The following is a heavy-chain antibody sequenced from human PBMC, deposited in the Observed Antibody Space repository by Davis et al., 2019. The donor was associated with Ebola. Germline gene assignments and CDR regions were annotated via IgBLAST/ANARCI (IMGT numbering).Heavy chain of an antibody. CDR1: GFIFSDYW. Sequence: PGGSLRLSCAASGFIFSDYWMHWVRQAPGKGLVWVSRINGDGTITNYADSVKGRFTISRDNAKNTLYLQMNSLRAEDTAVYYCAKGSVTIFGVAPDYYGMDVWGKGTTVTVSS. D-gene: IGHD3-3*01. J-gene: IGHJ6*04. V-gene: IGHV3-74*01. CDR3: AKGSVTIFGVAPDYYGMDV. CDR2: INGDGTIT.